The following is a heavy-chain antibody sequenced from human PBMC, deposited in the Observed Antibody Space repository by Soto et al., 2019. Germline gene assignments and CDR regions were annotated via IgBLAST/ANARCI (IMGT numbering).Heavy chain of an antibody. CDR3: ARDYYGSGNLWFDP. D-gene: IGHD3-10*01. V-gene: IGHV1-2*04. J-gene: IGHJ5*02. CDR1: GYTFTGYY. Sequence: QVQLVQSGAEVKKPGASVKVSCKASGYTFTGYYMHWVLQTPGQGLEWMGWINPNSGGTNYAQKFQGWVTMTRDASISTAYMELSRFRSDDTAVYYCARDYYGSGNLWFDPWGQGTLVTVSS. CDR2: INPNSGGT.